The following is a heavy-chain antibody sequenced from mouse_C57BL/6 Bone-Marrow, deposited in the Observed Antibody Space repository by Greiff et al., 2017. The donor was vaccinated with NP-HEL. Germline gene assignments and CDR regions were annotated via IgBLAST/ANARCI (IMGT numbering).Heavy chain of an antibody. J-gene: IGHJ2*01. V-gene: IGHV1-26*01. Sequence: VQLQQSGPELVKPGASVKISCKASGYTFTDYYMNWVKQSHGKSLEWIGDINPNNGGTSYNQKFKGKATLTVDKSSSTAYMELRSLTSEDSAVYYCARDNRLHDYWGQGTTLTVSS. D-gene: IGHD2-4*01. CDR1: GYTFTDYY. CDR2: INPNNGGT. CDR3: ARDNRLHDY.